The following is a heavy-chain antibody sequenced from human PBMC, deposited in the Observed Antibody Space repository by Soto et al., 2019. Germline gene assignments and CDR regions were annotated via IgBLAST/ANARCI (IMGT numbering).Heavy chain of an antibody. CDR2: IIPMISIA. V-gene: IGHV1-69*08. D-gene: IGHD3-22*01. J-gene: IGHJ3*02. CDR1: GGTFSRYT. CDR3: ARDGYYDRSAGDALDI. Sequence: QVQLVQSGAEVKKPGSSVKVSCKASGGTFSRYTFSWVRQAPGQGLEWMGRIIPMISIASYAQKFQGRVTITADKSTSTAYMELSSLRSEDTAVYYCARDGYYDRSAGDALDIWGQGTMVTVSS.